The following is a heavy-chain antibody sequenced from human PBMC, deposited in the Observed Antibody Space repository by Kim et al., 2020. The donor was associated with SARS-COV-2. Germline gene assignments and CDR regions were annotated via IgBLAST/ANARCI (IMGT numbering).Heavy chain of an antibody. D-gene: IGHD6-19*01. CDR3: ARIVSAVAGL. CDR2: IYYSGST. V-gene: IGHV4-39*01. CDR1: GGSISSSSYY. Sequence: SEILSLTCTVSGGSISSSSYYWGWIRQPPGKGLEWIGSIYYSGSTYYNPSLKSRVTISIDTSKNQFSLKLSSVTAADTAVYYCARIVSAVAGLWGQGTLVTVSS. J-gene: IGHJ4*02.